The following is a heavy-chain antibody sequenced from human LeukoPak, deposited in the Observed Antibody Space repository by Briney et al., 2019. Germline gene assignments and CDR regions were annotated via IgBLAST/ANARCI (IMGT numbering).Heavy chain of an antibody. V-gene: IGHV3-15*01. CDR3: AKKRVITTPDAIDWYFDL. CDR2: IKSKTDGGTT. CDR1: GFTFSSYA. J-gene: IGHJ2*01. Sequence: GGSLRLSCAASGFTFSSYAMHWVRQAPGKGLEWVGRIKSKTDGGTTDYAAPVKGRFTISRDNSENTLFLQMNNLGAEDTAVYYCAKKRVITTPDAIDWYFDLWGRGTLVTVSS. D-gene: IGHD3-10*01.